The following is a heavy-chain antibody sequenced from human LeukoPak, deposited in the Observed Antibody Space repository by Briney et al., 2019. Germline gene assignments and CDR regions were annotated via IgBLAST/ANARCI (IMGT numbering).Heavy chain of an antibody. D-gene: IGHD3-10*01. V-gene: IGHV3-30*02. CDR3: ARDSMVRGVLSSIY. CDR1: GFTFSTYD. CDR2: VRYGGTNK. Sequence: GGSLRLSCAASGFTFSTYDMHWVRQAPGKGLEWVSFVRYGGTNKYYADSVKGRFTVSRDNAKNSLYLQMNSLRAEDTAVYYCARDSMVRGVLSSIYWGQGTLVTVSS. J-gene: IGHJ4*02.